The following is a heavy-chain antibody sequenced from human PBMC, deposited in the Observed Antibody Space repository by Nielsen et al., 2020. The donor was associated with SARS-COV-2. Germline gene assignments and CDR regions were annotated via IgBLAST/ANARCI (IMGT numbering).Heavy chain of an antibody. Sequence: GESLKISCAASGFTFSSYSMNWVRQAPGKGLEWVSSISSSSSYIYYADSVKGRFTISRDNAKNSLYLQMNSLRAEDTAVYYCARAEKNLVGAIDFYYYGMDVWGQGTTVTVSS. V-gene: IGHV3-21*01. CDR1: GFTFSSYS. CDR2: ISSSSSYI. D-gene: IGHD1-26*01. CDR3: ARAEKNLVGAIDFYYYGMDV. J-gene: IGHJ6*02.